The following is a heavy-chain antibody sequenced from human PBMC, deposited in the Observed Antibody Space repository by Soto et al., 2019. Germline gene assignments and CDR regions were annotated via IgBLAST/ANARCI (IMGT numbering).Heavy chain of an antibody. J-gene: IGHJ5*02. D-gene: IGHD2-15*01. V-gene: IGHV1-8*01. Sequence: XSVKVSCKASGYTFITFDITWVRQAPGQGLEWMGWMNPKSANTGYAQKFQGRVAMTRDTSISTAYVELSRLRSEDTAVYYCAICLSGYCRRPISSLDLWGQGTQVTVSS. CDR2: MNPKSANT. CDR1: GYTFITFD. CDR3: AICLSGYCRRPISSLDL.